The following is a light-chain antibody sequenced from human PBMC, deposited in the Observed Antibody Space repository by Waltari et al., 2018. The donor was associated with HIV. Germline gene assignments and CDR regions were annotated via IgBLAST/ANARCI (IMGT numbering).Light chain of an antibody. J-gene: IGKJ3*01. CDR3: QHQD. CDR2: DAS. CDR1: QDISNY. V-gene: IGKV1-33*01. Sequence: DIQMTQSPSSLSASVGDRVTITCQASQDISNYLNWYQQKPGKAPKLLIYDASNLETGVPSRFSGSGSGTDFTFTISSLQPEDIATYYCQHQDFGPGTKVDIK.